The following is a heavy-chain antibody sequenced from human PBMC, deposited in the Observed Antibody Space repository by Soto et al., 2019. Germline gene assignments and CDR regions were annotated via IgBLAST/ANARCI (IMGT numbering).Heavy chain of an antibody. CDR1: GGSISSGGYS. D-gene: IGHD3-10*01. CDR2: IYHSGST. CDR3: ARGRMVRGVIIGSWFDP. Sequence: PSETLSLTCAVSGGSISSGGYSWSWIRQPPGKGLEWIGYIYHSGSTYYNPSLKSRVTISVDRSKNQFSLKLSSVTAADTAVYYCARGRMVRGVIIGSWFDPWGQGTLVTVSS. V-gene: IGHV4-30-2*01. J-gene: IGHJ5*02.